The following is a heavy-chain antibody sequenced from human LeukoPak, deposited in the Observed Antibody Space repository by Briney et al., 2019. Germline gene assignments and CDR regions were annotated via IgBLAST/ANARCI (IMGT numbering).Heavy chain of an antibody. CDR2: IRSKANSYAT. CDR1: GFTFSGSA. D-gene: IGHD3-22*01. J-gene: IGHJ4*02. CDR3: TRHGGYDSSGYYY. V-gene: IGHV3-73*01. Sequence: GGSLRLSCAASGFTFSGSAMHWVRQACGKGLEWVGRIRSKANSYATAYAASVKGRFTISRDDSKNTAYLQMNSLKTEDTAVYYCTRHGGYDSSGYYYWGQGTLVTVSS.